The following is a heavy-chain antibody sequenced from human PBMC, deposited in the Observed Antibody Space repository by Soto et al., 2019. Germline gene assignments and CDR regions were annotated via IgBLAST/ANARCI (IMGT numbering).Heavy chain of an antibody. Sequence: QVQLQESGPGLVKPSQTLSLTCTVSGGSISSGGYYWSWIRQHPGKGLEWIGYIYYSGSTYYNPSLKSRVTISVDTSKNQFSLKLSSVTAAATAVYYCARGYCSSTSCYLGGGGYGMDVWGQGTTVTVSS. V-gene: IGHV4-31*03. J-gene: IGHJ6*02. D-gene: IGHD2-2*01. CDR3: ARGYCSSTSCYLGGGGYGMDV. CDR1: GGSISSGGYY. CDR2: IYYSGST.